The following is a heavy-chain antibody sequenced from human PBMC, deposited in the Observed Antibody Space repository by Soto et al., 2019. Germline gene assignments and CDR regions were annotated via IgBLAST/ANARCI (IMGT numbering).Heavy chain of an antibody. J-gene: IGHJ4*02. CDR3: TTDVGWQQLVPI. D-gene: IGHD6-6*01. CDR2: IKSKTDGGTT. V-gene: IGHV3-15*07. Sequence: GGSLRLSCAAAGCNFGNAWRNWVRQDPGKGLEWVGRIKSKTDGGTTDYAAPVKGRFTISRDDSKNTLYLQMNSLKTEDTAVYYCTTDVGWQQLVPIWGQGTLVTVSS. CDR1: GCNFGNAW.